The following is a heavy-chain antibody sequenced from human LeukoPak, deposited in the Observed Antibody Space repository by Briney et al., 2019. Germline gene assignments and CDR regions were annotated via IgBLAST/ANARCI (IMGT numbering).Heavy chain of an antibody. D-gene: IGHD2-15*01. Sequence: ASVKVSCKVSGYTLTELSMHWVRQAPGKGHEWMGGFDPEDGETIYAQTFQGRVTMTEDTSTDTAYMEVSSLRSEDTAVYYCALGGGLRGWFDPWGQGTLVTVSS. CDR3: ALGGGLRGWFDP. J-gene: IGHJ5*02. CDR2: FDPEDGET. CDR1: GYTLTELS. V-gene: IGHV1-24*01.